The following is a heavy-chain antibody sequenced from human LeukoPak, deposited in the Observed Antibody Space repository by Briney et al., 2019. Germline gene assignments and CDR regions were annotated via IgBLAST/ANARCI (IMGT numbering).Heavy chain of an antibody. V-gene: IGHV1-8*02. D-gene: IGHD3-22*01. J-gene: IGHJ4*02. CDR2: MNPNSGNT. Sequence: ASVKVSCKASGYTFTSYDINWVRQATGQGLEWMGWMNPNSGNTGYAQKLQGRVTMTTDTSTSTAYMELRSLRSDDTAVYYCARRSDLLPDYWGQGTLVTVSS. CDR1: GYTFTSYD. CDR3: ARRSDLLPDY.